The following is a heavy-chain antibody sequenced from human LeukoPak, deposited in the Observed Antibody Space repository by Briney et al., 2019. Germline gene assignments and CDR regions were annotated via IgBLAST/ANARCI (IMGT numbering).Heavy chain of an antibody. CDR2: MIPIFGTA. D-gene: IGHD1-7*01. J-gene: IGHJ4*02. V-gene: IGHV1-69*13. CDR3: ARAQTGTTRLEPDY. CDR1: GCTFSSYA. Sequence: GASVKVSCKASGCTFSSYAINWVRQAPGQGLEWMGGMIPIFGTANYAQKFQGRVTITADESTSTAYMELSSLRSEDTAVHYRARAQTGTTRLEPDYWDQGPLVTVSS.